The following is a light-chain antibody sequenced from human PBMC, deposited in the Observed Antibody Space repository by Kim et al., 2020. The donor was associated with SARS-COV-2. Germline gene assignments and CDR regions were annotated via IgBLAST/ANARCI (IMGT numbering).Light chain of an antibody. CDR2: AAS. J-gene: IGKJ4*01. CDR3: QQYYNYPLT. Sequence: ASTGDKVTITCRASHGISSYLAWYQQKPRRAPKLLIYAASTLQSGVPSRFRGSGSGTDFTLTISCLQSEDFATYYCQQYYNYPLTFGGGTKVDIK. CDR1: HGISSY. V-gene: IGKV1-8*01.